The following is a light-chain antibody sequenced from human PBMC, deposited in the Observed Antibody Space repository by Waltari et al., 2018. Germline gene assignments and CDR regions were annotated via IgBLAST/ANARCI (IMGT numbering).Light chain of an antibody. CDR3: SSYAGSYIYV. CDR1: SGDVGRYNY. V-gene: IGLV2-11*01. Sequence: QSALTQPRSVSGSPGQSVTISCTGTSGDVGRYNYFSWYQHHPGKAPKLMIYDVNKRPSGVPDRFSGSKSGNTASLTISGLQAEDEADYFCSSYAGSYIYVFGTGTEVTVL. CDR2: DVN. J-gene: IGLJ1*01.